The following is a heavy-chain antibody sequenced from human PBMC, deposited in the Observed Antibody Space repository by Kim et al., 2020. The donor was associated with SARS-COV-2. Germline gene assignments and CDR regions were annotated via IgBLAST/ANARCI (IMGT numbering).Heavy chain of an antibody. V-gene: IGHV3-74*01. CDR2: INSAGSRT. CDR1: GFTFSNDW. CDR3: TGAYGGGP. J-gene: IGHJ5*02. D-gene: IGHD4-17*01. Sequence: GGSLRLSCAASGFTFSNDWMNWVRQAPGKGLEWVARINSAGSRTYYAASVKGRFTISRDNAKNTLYLQMNSLRAEDTGVYYCTGAYGGGPWGQGNLVTVSP.